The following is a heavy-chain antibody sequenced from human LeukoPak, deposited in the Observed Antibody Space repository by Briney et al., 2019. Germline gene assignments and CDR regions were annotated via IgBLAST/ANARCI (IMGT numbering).Heavy chain of an antibody. D-gene: IGHD3-3*01. J-gene: IGHJ4*02. V-gene: IGHV1-2*02. CDR1: GYTFTGYY. CDR3: ARVPIYDFWSGYYLY. CDR2: INPNSGGT. Sequence: ASVKVSCKASGYTFTGYYMHWVRQAPGQGLEWMGWINPNSGGTKYAQKFQGRVTMTRDTPISTAYMELSRLRSDDTAVYYCARVPIYDFWSGYYLYWGQGSLVTVSS.